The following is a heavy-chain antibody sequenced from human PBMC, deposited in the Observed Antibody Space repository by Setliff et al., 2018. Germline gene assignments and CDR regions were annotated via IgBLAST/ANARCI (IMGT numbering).Heavy chain of an antibody. J-gene: IGHJ4*02. Sequence: GGSLRLSCAASGFTFSDYYMTWIRQAPGKGLEWVSYISASSSTIYYSGSVKGRFTISRDNAKNSLFLQMNGLRADDTAVYYCARVVPAAMYFDYWGQGTLVTVSS. CDR3: ARVVPAAMYFDY. CDR2: ISASSSTI. CDR1: GFTFSDYY. V-gene: IGHV3-11*04. D-gene: IGHD2-2*01.